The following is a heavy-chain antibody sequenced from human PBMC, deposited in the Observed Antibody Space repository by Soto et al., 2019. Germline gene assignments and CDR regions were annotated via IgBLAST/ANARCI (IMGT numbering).Heavy chain of an antibody. J-gene: IGHJ5*02. CDR1: GFTFSSYA. V-gene: IGHV3-23*01. CDR3: AKTPPHYYGSGSHGDP. CDR2: ISGSGGST. Sequence: PVGSLRLSGAASGFTFSSYAMSWVRQARGKGLEWVSAISGSGGSTYYADSVKGRFTISRDNAKNTLYLQMNSLRAEDTAVYYCAKTPPHYYGSGSHGDPWGQGTLVTVSS. D-gene: IGHD3-10*01.